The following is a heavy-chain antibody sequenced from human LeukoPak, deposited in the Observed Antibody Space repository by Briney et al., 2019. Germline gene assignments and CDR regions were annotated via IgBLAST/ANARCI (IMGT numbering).Heavy chain of an antibody. CDR2: IYYSGST. Sequence: PSETLSLTCTVSGGSISSSSYYWGWIRQPPGKGLEWIGSIYYSGSTYYNPSLKSRVTISVDTSKNQFSLKLSSVTAADTAVYYCARVAIQLWSNWFDPWGQGTLVTVSS. CDR3: ARVAIQLWSNWFDP. V-gene: IGHV4-39*07. CDR1: GGSISSSSYY. J-gene: IGHJ5*02. D-gene: IGHD5-18*01.